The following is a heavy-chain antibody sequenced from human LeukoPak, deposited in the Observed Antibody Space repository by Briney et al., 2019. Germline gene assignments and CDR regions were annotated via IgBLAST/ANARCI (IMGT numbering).Heavy chain of an antibody. CDR1: GFTFSSYS. V-gene: IGHV3-21*01. J-gene: IGHJ4*02. CDR2: ISSSSSYI. CDR3: ARNSNGMSN. Sequence: GGSLRLSCAASGFTFSSYSMSWVRQAPGKGLEWVSSISSSSSYIYYADSVKGRFTISRDNAKNTLYLQMSSLRAEDTAMYYCARNSNGMSNWGQGTLVIVSS. D-gene: IGHD2-8*01.